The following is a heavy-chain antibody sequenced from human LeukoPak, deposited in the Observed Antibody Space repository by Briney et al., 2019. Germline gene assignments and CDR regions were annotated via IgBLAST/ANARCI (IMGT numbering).Heavy chain of an antibody. J-gene: IGHJ4*02. CDR1: GFTFSSYA. D-gene: IGHD4-23*01. CDR3: AKWTYGGNSGPGGFDY. CDR2: ISGSGGST. V-gene: IGHV3-23*01. Sequence: QPGGSLRLSCAASGFTFSSYAMSWVRQAPGKGLEWVSAISGSGGSTYYADSVKGRFTISRDNSKNTLYLQMNSLRAEDTAVYYCAKWTYGGNSGPGGFDYWGQGTLVTVSS.